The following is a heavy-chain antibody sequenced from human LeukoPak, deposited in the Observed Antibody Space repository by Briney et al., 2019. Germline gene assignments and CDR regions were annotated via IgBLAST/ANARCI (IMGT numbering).Heavy chain of an antibody. D-gene: IGHD5-18*01. CDR2: ISLGNS. V-gene: IGHV4-59*12. CDR1: GDTLSTYY. Sequence: PSETLSLTCSLSGDTLSTYYWNCIRQTPGRGLEWIGHISLGNSEYNPSLKSRVTISVDTSKNEFYLRLTSVTAADTALYFCARDKRHSYGKYFDPWSQGALVSVSS. CDR3: ARDKRHSYGKYFDP. J-gene: IGHJ4*02.